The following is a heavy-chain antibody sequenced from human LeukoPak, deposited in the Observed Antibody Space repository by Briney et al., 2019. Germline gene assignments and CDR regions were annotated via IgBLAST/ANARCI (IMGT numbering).Heavy chain of an antibody. V-gene: IGHV3-48*03. D-gene: IGHD3-10*02. J-gene: IGHJ6*04. Sequence: GGSLRLSCAASGFTFSSYEMNWGRQAPGRGLEWVSYISSSGSTIYYADSVKGRFTISRDNAKNSLYLQMNSLRAEDTAVYYCAELGITMIGGVWGRGTTVTISS. CDR2: ISSSGSTI. CDR1: GFTFSSYE. CDR3: AELGITMIGGV.